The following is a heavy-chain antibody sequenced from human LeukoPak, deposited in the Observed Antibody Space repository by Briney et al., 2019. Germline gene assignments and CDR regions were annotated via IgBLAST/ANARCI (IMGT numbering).Heavy chain of an antibody. D-gene: IGHD5-18*01. CDR1: GGSISSYY. J-gene: IGHJ3*02. CDR2: IYYGGST. V-gene: IGHV4-59*01. Sequence: PSETLSLTCTASGGSISSYYWSWIRQPPGKGLEWVGYIYYGGSTNYNPSLKSRVTISVDTSNNKFSLKLSTVTAAETTVLYCARGRDSDGPAKTHDAFAIWGQGTMVTVPS. CDR3: ARGRDSDGPAKTHDAFAI.